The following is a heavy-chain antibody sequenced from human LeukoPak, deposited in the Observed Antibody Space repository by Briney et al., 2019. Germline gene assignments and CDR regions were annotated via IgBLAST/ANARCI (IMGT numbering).Heavy chain of an antibody. CDR1: GFTFSNYA. V-gene: IGHV3-23*01. J-gene: IGHJ3*02. CDR3: VCYSSSTTAFDI. D-gene: IGHD6-13*01. CDR2: ISGSGDST. Sequence: GGSLRLSCAASGFTFSNYAMRWVRQAPGKGLEWVSGISGSGDSTYYADSVKGRFTISRDNSKDTLYLQMNSLRAEDTAVYYCVCYSSSTTAFDIWGQGTMVTVSS.